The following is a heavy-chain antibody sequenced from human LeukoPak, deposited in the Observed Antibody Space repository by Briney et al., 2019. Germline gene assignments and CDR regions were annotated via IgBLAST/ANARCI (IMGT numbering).Heavy chain of an antibody. CDR3: ARRESVAAVDY. J-gene: IGHJ4*02. D-gene: IGHD6-19*01. V-gene: IGHV7-4-1*02. CDR1: GYTFTSYS. CDR2: INTNTGNP. Sequence: GASVKVSCKASGYTFTSYSMNWVRQAPGQGFEWMGWINTNTGNPTYAPGFTGRFVFSLDTSVSTAYLQISSLKAEDTAVYYCARRESVAAVDYWGQGTLVTVSS.